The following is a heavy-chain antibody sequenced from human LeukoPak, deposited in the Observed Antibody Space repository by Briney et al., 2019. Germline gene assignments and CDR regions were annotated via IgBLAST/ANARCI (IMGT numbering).Heavy chain of an antibody. Sequence: ASVKVSCKASGYTFTSYAMHWVRQAPGQRLEWMGWINAGNGNTKYSQKFQGRVTITRDTSASTAYMELSSLRSEDTAVHYCARGQNTPMVRGVIFDYWGQGTLVTVSS. CDR2: INAGNGNT. V-gene: IGHV1-3*01. D-gene: IGHD3-10*01. CDR3: ARGQNTPMVRGVIFDY. J-gene: IGHJ4*02. CDR1: GYTFTSYA.